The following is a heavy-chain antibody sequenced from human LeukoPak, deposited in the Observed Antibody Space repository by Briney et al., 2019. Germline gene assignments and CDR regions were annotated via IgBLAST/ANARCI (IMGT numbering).Heavy chain of an antibody. Sequence: ASVKVSCRAFGYTFTGYYMHWVRQAPGQGLEWMGRINPNSGGTNYAQKFQGRVTMTRDTSISTAYMELSRLRSDDTAVYYCARDRGEIYDSSGYYSDYWGQGTLVTVSS. J-gene: IGHJ4*02. CDR3: ARDRGEIYDSSGYYSDY. D-gene: IGHD3-22*01. CDR1: GYTFTGYY. V-gene: IGHV1-2*06. CDR2: INPNSGGT.